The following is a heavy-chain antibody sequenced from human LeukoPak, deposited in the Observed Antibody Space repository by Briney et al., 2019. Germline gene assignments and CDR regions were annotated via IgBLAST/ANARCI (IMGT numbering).Heavy chain of an antibody. CDR2: MNPNSGNT. V-gene: IGHV1-8*03. CDR3: ARDGSSSWYPYYYYMDV. J-gene: IGHJ6*03. D-gene: IGHD6-13*01. Sequence: ASVKVSCKASGYTFTSYDINWVRQATGQGLEWMGWMNPNSGNTGYAQKFQGRVTITRNTSISTAYMELSSLRSEDTAVYYCARDGSSSWYPYYYYMDVWGKGTTVTVSS. CDR1: GYTFTSYD.